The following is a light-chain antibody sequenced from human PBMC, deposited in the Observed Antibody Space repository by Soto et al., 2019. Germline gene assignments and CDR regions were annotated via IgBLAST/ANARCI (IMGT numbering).Light chain of an antibody. V-gene: IGLV2-14*01. CDR3: FSHRRGDSHV. CDR1: SRDVGGYNY. CDR2: GVT. J-gene: IGLJ1*01. Sequence: QSALTQPASVSGSPGQSITISCTGTSRDVGGYNYVSWYQQYPGKAPKLMIYGVTNRPSGVSNRFSGSKTGNTASLTISGPQAEDEAYYYCFSHRRGDSHVFGTGTKVTVL.